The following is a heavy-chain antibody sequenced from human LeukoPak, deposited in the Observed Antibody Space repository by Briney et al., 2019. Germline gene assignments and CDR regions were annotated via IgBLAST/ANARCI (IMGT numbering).Heavy chain of an antibody. CDR3: AREADYGDYEGGFFDY. Sequence: ASVKVSCKASGYTFTSYGISWVRQAPGQGLEWMGWISAYNGNTNYAQKLQGRVTMTTDTSTSTAYMELRSLRSDDTAVYYCAREADYGDYEGGFFDYWGQGTLVTVSS. D-gene: IGHD4-17*01. CDR1: GYTFTSYG. V-gene: IGHV1-18*01. CDR2: ISAYNGNT. J-gene: IGHJ4*02.